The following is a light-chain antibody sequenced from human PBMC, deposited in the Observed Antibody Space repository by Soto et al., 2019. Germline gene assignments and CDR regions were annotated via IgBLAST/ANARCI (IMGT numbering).Light chain of an antibody. CDR2: WAS. J-gene: IGKJ2*01. CDR1: QSVLYSSNNKNY. V-gene: IGKV4-1*01. CDR3: QKYYSTPYT. Sequence: DIVMTQSTDSLAVSLGERATINCKSSQSVLYSSNNKNYLAWYQQKPGQPPKLLIYWASTRESGVPDRFSGSGFGTDFTITISSLQAEDVVVYYCQKYYSTPYTFGQGTKLEIK.